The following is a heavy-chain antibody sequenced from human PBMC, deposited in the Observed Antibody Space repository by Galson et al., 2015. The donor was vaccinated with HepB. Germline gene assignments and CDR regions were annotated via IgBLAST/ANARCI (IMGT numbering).Heavy chain of an antibody. CDR2: INWSGEST. CDR3: ARDREQWLVGYSYYNDMDV. CDR1: GFRFEYYG. Sequence: SLRLSCAASGFRFEYYGMSWVRQAPGKGLEWVSGINWSGESTAYADSVKSRFTISRDNAKNSLYMQMNSLRAEDTALYYCARDREQWLVGYSYYNDMDVWGQGTTVTVSS. J-gene: IGHJ6*02. D-gene: IGHD6-19*01. V-gene: IGHV3-20*04.